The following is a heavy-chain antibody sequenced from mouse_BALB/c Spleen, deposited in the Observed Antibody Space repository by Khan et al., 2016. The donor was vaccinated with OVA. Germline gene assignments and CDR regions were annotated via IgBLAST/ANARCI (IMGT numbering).Heavy chain of an antibody. CDR1: GFSLTSYG. D-gene: IGHD1-1*01. V-gene: IGHV2-2*02. CDR3: ARKSLYYGSSWFAY. J-gene: IGHJ3*01. Sequence: VQLQQSGPGLVQPSQSLSITCTVSGFSLTSYGVHWVRQSPGKGLEWLGVIWSGGSTDYNAAFISRLSISKDNSKSQDFFKMNSLQANDTAIYYCARKSLYYGSSWFAYWCQGTLVTVSA. CDR2: IWSGGST.